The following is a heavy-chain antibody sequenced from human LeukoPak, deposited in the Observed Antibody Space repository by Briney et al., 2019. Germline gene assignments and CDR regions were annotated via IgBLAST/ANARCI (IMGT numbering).Heavy chain of an antibody. Sequence: GGSLRLSCAGSGFIFSNYAMSWVRQAPGKGLEWVSGIKGNGFDTYYADSVKGRFTVSRDNSKNTLSLQMNSLSAEDTAVYYCAKDTGPLMITFGGVVISYFDYWGQGARVTVSS. CDR2: IKGNGFDT. J-gene: IGHJ4*02. CDR3: AKDTGPLMITFGGVVISYFDY. CDR1: GFIFSNYA. D-gene: IGHD3-16*01. V-gene: IGHV3-23*01.